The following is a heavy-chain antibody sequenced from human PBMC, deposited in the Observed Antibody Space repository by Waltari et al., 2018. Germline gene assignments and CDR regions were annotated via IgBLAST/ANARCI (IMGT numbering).Heavy chain of an antibody. CDR3: ARGSHYYDSSGYYYYHAFDI. V-gene: IGHV1-69*14. CDR2: IIPIFGTA. J-gene: IGHJ3*02. CDR1: GGNFSSYA. D-gene: IGHD3-22*01. Sequence: QVQLVQSGAEVKKPGSSVKVSCKASGGNFSSYAISWVRQAPGQGLEWMGGIIPIFGTANYAQKFQGRVTITADKSTSTAYMELSSLRSEDTAVYYCARGSHYYDSSGYYYYHAFDIWGQGTMVTVSS.